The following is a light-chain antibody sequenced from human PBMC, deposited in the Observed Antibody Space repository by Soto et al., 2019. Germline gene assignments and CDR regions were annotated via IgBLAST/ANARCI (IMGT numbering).Light chain of an antibody. V-gene: IGLV1-47*01. CDR2: RND. CDR3: VAWDDSLSGGV. Sequence: QSVLTHPPTASGTPGQRVTISCSGSRSNIGSNYVYWYQQVPGTAPKLLIYRNDQRPSGVPDRFSGSKSGTSASLAFSGLRSEDEADYCCVAWDDSLSGGVFGGGTQLTVL. CDR1: RSNIGSNY. J-gene: IGLJ7*01.